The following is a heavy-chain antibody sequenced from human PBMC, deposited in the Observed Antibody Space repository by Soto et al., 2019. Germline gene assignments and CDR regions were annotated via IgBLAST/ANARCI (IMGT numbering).Heavy chain of an antibody. CDR2: IIPIFGTA. V-gene: IGHV1-69*13. CDR3: ARSSLQLVLYYADYYYYYGMDV. Sequence: PVKLSCKASGDTFSSYAISWVRKATGKGLEWMGGIIPIFGTANYAQKFQGRVTITADESTSTAYVELSSLRSEDAAVYYCARSSLQLVLYYADYYYYYGMDVWGQGTTVTVSS. D-gene: IGHD6-6*01. CDR1: GDTFSSYA. J-gene: IGHJ6*02.